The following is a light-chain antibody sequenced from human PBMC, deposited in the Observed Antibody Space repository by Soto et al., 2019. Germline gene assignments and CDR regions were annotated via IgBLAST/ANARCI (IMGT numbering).Light chain of an antibody. J-gene: IGKJ1*01. Sequence: DIQMTQSPSSLSASVGDRVTITCRSSQSISSYLNWYQQKPGKAPKLLFYAASSLQSGVPSRFSGSGSGTDFTLTISSLQPEDFATYYCQQSYSTPGTFGQGTKVDIK. CDR3: QQSYSTPGT. V-gene: IGKV1-39*01. CDR1: QSISSY. CDR2: AAS.